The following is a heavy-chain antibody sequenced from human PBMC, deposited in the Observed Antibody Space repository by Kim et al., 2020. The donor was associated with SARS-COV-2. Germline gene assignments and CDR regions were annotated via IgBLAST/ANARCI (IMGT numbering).Heavy chain of an antibody. J-gene: IGHJ3*02. V-gene: IGHV3-30*15. Sequence: VKGRFTISRDNSKNTLYLQMSSRRAEDTAVYYCAREGRYYYGSGYDAFDIWGQGTMVTVSS. D-gene: IGHD3-10*01. CDR3: AREGRYYYGSGYDAFDI.